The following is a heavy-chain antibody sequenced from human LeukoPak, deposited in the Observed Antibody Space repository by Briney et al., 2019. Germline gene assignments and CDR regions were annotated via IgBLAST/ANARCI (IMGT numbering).Heavy chain of an antibody. J-gene: IGHJ6*02. CDR2: IYYSGST. V-gene: IGHV4-59*01. CDR1: GGSISSYY. CDR3: AGSIYYGMDV. Sequence: PSETLSLTCTVSGGSISSYYWSWIRQPPGKGLEWIGYIYYSGSTNYNPSLRSRVTISVDTSKNQFSLKLSSVTAADTAVYYCAGSIYYGMDVWGRGTTVTVSS.